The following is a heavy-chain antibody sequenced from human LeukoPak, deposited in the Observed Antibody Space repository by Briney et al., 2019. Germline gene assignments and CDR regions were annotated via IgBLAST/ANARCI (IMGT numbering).Heavy chain of an antibody. CDR1: GFTFTTYT. V-gene: IGHV3-64*01. CDR3: ARERAFYYFDY. J-gene: IGHJ4*02. Sequence: PGGSLRLSCAASGFTFTTYTIHWVRQAPGKGLEYVSAVVGNGGTTYYANSVKGRFIISRDSSKNTVYLQMGSLRAEDTAVYYCARERAFYYFDYWGQGTLVTVSS. CDR2: VVGNGGTT.